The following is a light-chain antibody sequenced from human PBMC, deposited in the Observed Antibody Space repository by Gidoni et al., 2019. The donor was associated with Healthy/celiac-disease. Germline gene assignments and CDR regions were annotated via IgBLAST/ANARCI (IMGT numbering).Light chain of an antibody. CDR1: QSVSSY. CDR2: DAS. Sequence: EIVFTQSPATLSLSPGERATLPCRASQSVSSYLAWYQQKPGQAPRLLIYDASNRATGIPARFSGSGYGTDCTLTISSLEHEDFAVYYCQQRSNWPPYTFGQGTKLEIK. CDR3: QQRSNWPPYT. J-gene: IGKJ2*01. V-gene: IGKV3-11*01.